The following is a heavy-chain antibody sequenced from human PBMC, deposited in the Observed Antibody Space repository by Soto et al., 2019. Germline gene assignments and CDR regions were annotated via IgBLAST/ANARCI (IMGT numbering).Heavy chain of an antibody. Sequence: TLSLTCTVSGGSINSGDYSWTWIRQPPGKGLEWIGCIYHTGTTYYNMSLKSRVTISVDRSKNQFSLKLSSVTAVDTAVYYCARGQLLPDYWGQGTLVTVSS. D-gene: IGHD2-15*01. V-gene: IGHV4-30-2*01. CDR3: ARGQLLPDY. CDR1: GGSINSGDYS. J-gene: IGHJ4*02. CDR2: IYHTGTT.